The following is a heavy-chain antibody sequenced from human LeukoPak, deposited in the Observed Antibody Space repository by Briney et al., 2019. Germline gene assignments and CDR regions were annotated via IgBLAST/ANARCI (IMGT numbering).Heavy chain of an antibody. D-gene: IGHD6-6*01. CDR2: IYYSGST. Sequence: SETLSLTCTVSGGSISSSSYYWGWIRQPPGKGLEWIGSIYYSGSTYYNPSLKSRVTISVDTSKNQFFLKLSSVTAADTAVYYCARLTASGIAARPMGFDYWGQGTLVTVSS. J-gene: IGHJ4*02. CDR1: GGSISSSSYY. V-gene: IGHV4-39*01. CDR3: ARLTASGIAARPMGFDY.